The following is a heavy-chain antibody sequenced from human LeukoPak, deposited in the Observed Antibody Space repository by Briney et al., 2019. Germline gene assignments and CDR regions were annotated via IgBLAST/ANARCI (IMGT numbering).Heavy chain of an antibody. CDR3: ARGVTMVRGVIIDAFDI. D-gene: IGHD3-10*01. V-gene: IGHV3-30-3*01. CDR2: ISYDGSNK. J-gene: IGHJ3*02. Sequence: GGSLRLSCAASGFTFSSYAMHWVRQAPGKGLEWVAVISYDGSNKYYADSVKGRFTISRDNSKNTLYLQMNSLRAEDTAVYYCARGVTMVRGVIIDAFDIWGQGTMVTVSS. CDR1: GFTFSSYA.